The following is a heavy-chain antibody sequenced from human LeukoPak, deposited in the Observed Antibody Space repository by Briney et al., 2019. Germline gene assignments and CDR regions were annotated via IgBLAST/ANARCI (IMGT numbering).Heavy chain of an antibody. Sequence: SETLSLTCAVYGGSFSGYYWSWIRQPPGKGLEWIANIYHSGSTYYNPSLKSRVTISVDTSKNQFSLKLSSVTAADTAVYYCARLGYCSSTVCYSTVFDYWGQGTLVTVSS. D-gene: IGHD2-2*01. CDR2: IYHSGST. V-gene: IGHV4-34*01. CDR3: ARLGYCSSTVCYSTVFDY. J-gene: IGHJ4*02. CDR1: GGSFSGYY.